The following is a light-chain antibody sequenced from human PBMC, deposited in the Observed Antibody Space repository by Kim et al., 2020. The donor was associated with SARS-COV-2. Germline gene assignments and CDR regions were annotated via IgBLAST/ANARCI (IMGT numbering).Light chain of an antibody. Sequence: TLSAAVGDRVTITCRASQSISHWVAWYQHKPGKAPKLLSYKASSLESGVPSRFSASGSGTEFTLTISSLQPDDFATYYCQQYGWTFGQGTKVDIK. J-gene: IGKJ1*01. CDR3: QQYGWT. CDR2: KAS. CDR1: QSISHW. V-gene: IGKV1-5*03.